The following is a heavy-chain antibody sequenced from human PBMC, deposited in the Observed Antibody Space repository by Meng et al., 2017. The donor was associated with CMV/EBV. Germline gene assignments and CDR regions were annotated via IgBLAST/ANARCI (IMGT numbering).Heavy chain of an antibody. CDR1: GFTVSSNY. J-gene: IGHJ4*02. Sequence: GESLKISCAASGFTVSSNYMSWVRQAPGKGLEWVSVISGSGGSTYYADSVKGRFTISRDNSKNTLYLQVISLRAEDTAVYYCAKLVEGTMVRGVIISYKPQYFDYWGQGTLVTVSS. V-gene: IGHV3-23*01. CDR2: ISGSGGST. D-gene: IGHD3-10*01. CDR3: AKLVEGTMVRGVIISYKPQYFDY.